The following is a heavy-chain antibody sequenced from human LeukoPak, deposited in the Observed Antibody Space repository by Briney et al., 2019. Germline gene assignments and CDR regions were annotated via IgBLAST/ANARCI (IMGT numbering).Heavy chain of an antibody. Sequence: SETLSLTCTVSGGSISSSSYYWGWIRQPPGKGLEWIGSIYYSGSTYYNPSLKSRVTISVDTSKNQFSLKLSPVTAADTAVYYCAREPSPFDYWGQGTLVTVSS. J-gene: IGHJ4*02. CDR2: IYYSGST. CDR3: AREPSPFDY. CDR1: GGSISSSSYY. V-gene: IGHV4-39*07.